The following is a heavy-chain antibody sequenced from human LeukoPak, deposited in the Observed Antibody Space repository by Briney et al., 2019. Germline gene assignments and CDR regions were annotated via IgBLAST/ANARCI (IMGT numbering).Heavy chain of an antibody. V-gene: IGHV4-39*07. CDR3: ARNSGSSFNYYYGMDV. CDR1: GGSISSSSYY. Sequence: SETLSLTCTVSGGSISSSSYYWGWIRQPPGKGLEWIGSIYYSGSTYYNPSLKSRVTISVDTSKNQFSLKLSSVTAADTAVYYCARNSGSSFNYYYGMDVRGQGTTVTVSS. J-gene: IGHJ6*02. CDR2: IYYSGST. D-gene: IGHD1-26*01.